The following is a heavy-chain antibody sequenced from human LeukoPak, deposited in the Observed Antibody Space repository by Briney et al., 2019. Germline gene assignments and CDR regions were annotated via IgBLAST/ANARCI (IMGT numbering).Heavy chain of an antibody. J-gene: IGHJ6*02. V-gene: IGHV3-48*03. D-gene: IGHD1-26*01. Sequence: PGGSLRLPCAASGFTFSSYEMNWVRQAPGKGLEWVSYISSSGSTIYYADSVKGRFTISRDNAKNSLYLQMNSLRAEDTAVYYCARGFEWELLSYYYGMDVWGQGTTVTVSS. CDR1: GFTFSSYE. CDR2: ISSSGSTI. CDR3: ARGFEWELLSYYYGMDV.